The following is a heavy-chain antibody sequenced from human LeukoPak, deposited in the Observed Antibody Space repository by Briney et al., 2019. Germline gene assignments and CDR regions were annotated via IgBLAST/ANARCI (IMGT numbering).Heavy chain of an antibody. J-gene: IGHJ3*02. CDR3: AIYGVDAFDI. Sequence: KSSETLSLTCAVYGGSFSGYYWSWIRQPPGKGLEWIGEINHSGSTNYNPSLKSRVTISVDTSKNQFSLKLSFVTAADTAVYYCAIYGVDAFDIWGQGTMVTVSS. CDR1: GGSFSGYY. V-gene: IGHV4-34*01. CDR2: INHSGST. D-gene: IGHD4-17*01.